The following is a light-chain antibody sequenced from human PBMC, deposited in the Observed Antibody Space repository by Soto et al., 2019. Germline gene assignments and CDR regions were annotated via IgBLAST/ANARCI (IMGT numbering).Light chain of an antibody. CDR1: SSDVGRYNF. J-gene: IGLJ2*01. CDR3: SSYTEHKTEV. CDR2: DVN. Sequence: QSALTQPASVSGSPGQSIAISCTGTSSDVGRYNFVSWYQQHPGQVPKLMIYDVNNRPSGVSDRFSGSKSGNTASLTISVLPSEYEAHYYCSSYTEHKTEVFGGGTKLTVL. V-gene: IGLV2-14*03.